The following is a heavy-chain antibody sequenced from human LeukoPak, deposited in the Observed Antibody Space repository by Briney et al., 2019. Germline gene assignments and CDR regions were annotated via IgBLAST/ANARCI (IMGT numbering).Heavy chain of an antibody. CDR2: ISINTDT. CDR3: AIAQSWDDLFDS. V-gene: IGHV3-53*01. J-gene: IGHJ4*02. Sequence: PGGSLRLSCAASGIAVTGNYMSWVRQPPGKGLEWVSFISINTDTFYADSVRGRFTISRDSSKNTLFLQMNSLRDEDSAVYYCAIAQSWDDLFDSWGQGTLVTVSS. D-gene: IGHD1-26*01. CDR1: GIAVTGNY.